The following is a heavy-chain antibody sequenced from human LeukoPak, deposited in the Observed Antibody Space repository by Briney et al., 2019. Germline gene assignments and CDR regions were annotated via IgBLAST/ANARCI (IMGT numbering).Heavy chain of an antibody. CDR1: GYTFTSYG. V-gene: IGHV1-18*01. CDR2: ISAYNGNT. CDR3: ARDRTRYSSSWHLFDY. J-gene: IGHJ4*02. Sequence: ASVKVSCKASGYTFTSYGISWVRQAPGQGLEWMGWISAYNGNTNYAQKLRGRVTMTTDTSTSTAYMELRSLRSDDTAVYYCARDRTRYSSSWHLFDYWGQGTLVTVSS. D-gene: IGHD6-13*01.